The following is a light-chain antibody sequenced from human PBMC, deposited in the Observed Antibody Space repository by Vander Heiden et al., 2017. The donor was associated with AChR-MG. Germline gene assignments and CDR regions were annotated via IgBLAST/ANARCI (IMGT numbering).Light chain of an antibody. CDR2: DAS. V-gene: IGKV3-11*01. Sequence: EIVLTQSPATLSLSPGERATLSCRASQSVSRSLAWFQHKPGQAPRLLIYDASNRATGIPARFSGSGSGTDFTLTISSLEPEDFAVYYCQQRSNSIFTFGPGTKVDIK. CDR3: QQRSNSIFT. J-gene: IGKJ3*01. CDR1: QSVSRS.